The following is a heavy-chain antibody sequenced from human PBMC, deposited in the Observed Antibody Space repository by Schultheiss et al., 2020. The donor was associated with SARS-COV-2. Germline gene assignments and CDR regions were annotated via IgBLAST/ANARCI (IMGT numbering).Heavy chain of an antibody. CDR2: IYYSGST. J-gene: IGHJ3*02. D-gene: IGHD2-2*01. Sequence: SETLSLTCAVSGYSISSGYYWSWIRQPPGKGLEWIGYIYYSGSTYYNPSLKSRVTISVDTSKNQFSLKLSSLTAADTAVYYCARSLSMPPYVADAFDIWGQGTMVTVSS. CDR3: ARSLSMPPYVADAFDI. CDR1: GYSISSGYY. V-gene: IGHV4-38-2*01.